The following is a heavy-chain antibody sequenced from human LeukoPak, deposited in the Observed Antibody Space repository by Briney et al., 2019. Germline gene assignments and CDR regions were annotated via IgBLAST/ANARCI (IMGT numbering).Heavy chain of an antibody. V-gene: IGHV1-69*04. Sequence: AASVKVSCKASGGTFSSYAISWVRQAPGQGLEWMGRIIPILGIANYAQKFQGRVTITADKSTSTAYMELSILRSEDTAVYYCARDLNYYDSSGYIYFDYWGQGTLVTVSS. CDR3: ARDLNYYDSSGYIYFDY. D-gene: IGHD3-22*01. CDR1: GGTFSSYA. J-gene: IGHJ4*02. CDR2: IIPILGIA.